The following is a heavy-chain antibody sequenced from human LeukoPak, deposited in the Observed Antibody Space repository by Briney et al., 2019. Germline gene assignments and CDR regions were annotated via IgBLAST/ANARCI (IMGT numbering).Heavy chain of an antibody. D-gene: IGHD6-25*01. CDR1: GFTFNKYA. V-gene: IGHV3-30-3*01. J-gene: IGHJ4*02. CDR3: ARPLERRLIHYFDF. CDR2: VSYLGNDK. Sequence: GGSLRLSCAASGFTFNKYAMHWVRQAPGKGLEWVAVVSYLGNDKFYADSVKGRFTISKDNSNNTVYLEINSLRSEDTGVYYCARPLERRLIHYFDFWGSGTLVTVSS.